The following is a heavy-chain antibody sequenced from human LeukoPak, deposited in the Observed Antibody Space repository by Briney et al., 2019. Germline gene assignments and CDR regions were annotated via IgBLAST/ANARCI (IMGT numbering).Heavy chain of an antibody. CDR3: AICGGGACHKGYSDH. J-gene: IGHJ4*02. V-gene: IGHV3-21*01. CDR1: GFTFSNYN. Sequence: GGSLRLSCAASGFTFSNYNMNWVRHAPGQGLEWVSSISTGGSYTHYADSLKGRFTISRDNAKNSLYLQMNSLRAEDTAVYYCAICGGGACHKGYSDHWGQGTLVTVSS. D-gene: IGHD2-21*01. CDR2: ISTGGSYT.